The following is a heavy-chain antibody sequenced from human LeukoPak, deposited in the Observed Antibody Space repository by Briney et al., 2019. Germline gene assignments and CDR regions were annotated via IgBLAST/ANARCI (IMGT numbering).Heavy chain of an antibody. J-gene: IGHJ1*01. Sequence: GALVKVSCKASGYTFTGYYMHWVRQAPGQGLEWMGWINPNSGGTNYAQKFQGRVTMTRDTSISTAYMELSRLRSDDTAVYYCARAKAARPDEYFQHWGQGTLVTVSS. CDR3: ARAKAARPDEYFQH. CDR1: GYTFTGYY. CDR2: INPNSGGT. V-gene: IGHV1-2*02. D-gene: IGHD6-6*01.